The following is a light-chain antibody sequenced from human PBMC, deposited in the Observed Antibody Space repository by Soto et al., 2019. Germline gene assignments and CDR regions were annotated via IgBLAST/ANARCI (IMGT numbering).Light chain of an antibody. J-gene: IGKJ5*01. V-gene: IGKV1-9*01. CDR2: STS. CDR3: QPLNTCLIS. CDR1: QGISGY. Sequence: DIQLTQSPSFLSASVGARVTITCRASQGISGYLAWYQQKPGKVPKLLNYSTSTLQSGVPSRFSGSACWTEFTLSITSLQPEDFATYDGQPLNTCLISVGRGTRLEI.